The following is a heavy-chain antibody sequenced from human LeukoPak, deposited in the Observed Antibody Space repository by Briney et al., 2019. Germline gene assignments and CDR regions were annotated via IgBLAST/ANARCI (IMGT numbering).Heavy chain of an antibody. CDR3: ASKGDCGGDCPAAFDI. J-gene: IGHJ3*02. V-gene: IGHV1-18*01. D-gene: IGHD2-21*01. CDR2: ISADNGNT. CDR1: GYTFTSFG. Sequence: ASVKVSCKTSGYTFTSFGLSWVRQAPGQGLEWMGWISADNGNTIYAQNLQDRLTMTTDTSTSTAYMELRSLRSDDTAVYYCASKGDCGGDCPAAFDIWGQGTMVTVSS.